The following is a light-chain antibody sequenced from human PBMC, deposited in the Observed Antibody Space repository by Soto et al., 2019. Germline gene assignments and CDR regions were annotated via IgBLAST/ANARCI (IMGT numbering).Light chain of an antibody. CDR3: QQYGSSVWT. CDR2: AAS. V-gene: IGKV3-20*01. CDR1: QSVSSNY. J-gene: IGKJ1*01. Sequence: EIVLAQSPGTLSLSPGERATLSCRASQSVSSNYLAWYQQKPGQAPRLLIYAASSRATGIPDRFSGSGSGTDFTLSISRLEPEDFAVYYCQQYGSSVWTFGQGTKVEIK.